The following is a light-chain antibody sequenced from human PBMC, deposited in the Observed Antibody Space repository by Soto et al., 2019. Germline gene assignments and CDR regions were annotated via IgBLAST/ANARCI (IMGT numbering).Light chain of an antibody. V-gene: IGKV3-11*01. CDR3: QQSSDWPWT. Sequence: EIVLTQSPATLSLSPGERATLSCRASQSVSSYLAWYQQKPGQAPRLLMYEASTGATGIPARFSGGGSGTDFTLTISSLEPEHFAVYYCQQSSDWPWTFGQGTKVDIK. CDR2: EAS. J-gene: IGKJ1*01. CDR1: QSVSSY.